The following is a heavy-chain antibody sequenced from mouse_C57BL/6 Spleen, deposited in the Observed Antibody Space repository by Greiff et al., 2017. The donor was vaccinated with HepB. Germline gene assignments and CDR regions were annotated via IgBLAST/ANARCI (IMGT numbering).Heavy chain of an antibody. CDR1: GYTFTSYW. V-gene: IGHV1-50*01. CDR2: IDPSDSYT. J-gene: IGHJ3*01. Sequence: QVQLQQPGAELVKPGASVKLSCKASGYTFTSYWMQWVKQRPGQGLEWIGEIDPSDSYTNYNQKFKGKATLTVDTSSSTAYMQLSSLTSEDSAVYYCAMGLGRVFAYWGQGTRVTVSA. CDR3: AMGLGRVFAY. D-gene: IGHD4-1*01.